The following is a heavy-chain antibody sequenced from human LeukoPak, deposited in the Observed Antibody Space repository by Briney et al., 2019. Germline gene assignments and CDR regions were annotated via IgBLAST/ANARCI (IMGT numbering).Heavy chain of an antibody. Sequence: GGSLRLSCAASGFTFSSYWMHWVRHTPGKGLVWVSRIKGDGSSTSYADSVKGRFTISRDNAKNTLYLQMNSLRAEDTAVYYCAREYYYDSSGYLDYWGQGTLVTVSS. CDR1: GFTFSSYW. J-gene: IGHJ4*02. V-gene: IGHV3-74*01. D-gene: IGHD3-22*01. CDR3: AREYYYDSSGYLDY. CDR2: IKGDGSST.